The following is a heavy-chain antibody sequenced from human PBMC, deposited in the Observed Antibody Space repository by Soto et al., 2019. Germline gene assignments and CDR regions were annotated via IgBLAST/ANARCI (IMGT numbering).Heavy chain of an antibody. CDR2: IYPGDSDN. V-gene: IGHV5-51*01. J-gene: IGHJ4*02. CDR3: ARQRLWGTSGYYYFEN. Sequence: PGASLKISCKGSGHIFSNYRIGWVRQMPGKGLEWMGIIYPGDSDNRYSPSFQGQVTITGDKSINTAYLQWSRLKASDTAIYYCARQRLWGTSGYYYFENWGQGTLVTVSS. D-gene: IGHD3-22*01. CDR1: GHIFSNYR.